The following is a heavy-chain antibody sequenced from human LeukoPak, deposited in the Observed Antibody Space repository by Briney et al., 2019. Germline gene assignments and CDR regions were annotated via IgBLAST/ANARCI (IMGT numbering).Heavy chain of an antibody. J-gene: IGHJ4*02. CDR3: ARARYSYEDY. CDR1: GGSISSYY. Sequence: TSSETLSLTCTVSGGSISSYYWSWIRQPPGKGLEWIGYIYYSGSTNYNPSLKSRVTISVDTSKNQFSLKLSSVTAADTAVNYCARARYSYEDYWGQGTLVTVSS. D-gene: IGHD5-18*01. V-gene: IGHV4-59*01. CDR2: IYYSGST.